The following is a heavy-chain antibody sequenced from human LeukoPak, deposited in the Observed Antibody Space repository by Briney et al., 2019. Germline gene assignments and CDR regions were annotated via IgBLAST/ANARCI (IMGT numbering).Heavy chain of an antibody. CDR1: GYTFTGYY. D-gene: IGHD6-6*01. V-gene: IGHV1-2*02. Sequence: ASVKVSCKASGYTFTGYYMHCVRQAPGQGLEWMGWINPNSDGTNYAQKFQGRVTMTRDTSISTAYMELSRLRSDDTAVYYCARVGKQLARYFDYWGQGTLVTVSS. CDR2: INPNSDGT. J-gene: IGHJ4*02. CDR3: ARVGKQLARYFDY.